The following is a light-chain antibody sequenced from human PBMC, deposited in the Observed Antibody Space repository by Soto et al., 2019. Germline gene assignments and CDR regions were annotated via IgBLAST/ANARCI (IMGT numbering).Light chain of an antibody. CDR2: DVT. CDR3: SSSAGNATWV. Sequence: QSALTQPPSVSGSPGQSITISCTGTNSDVGNYNHVSWYQQHPGKAPKLMMYDVTKRPSGVANRFSGSKSGNTASLTVSGAQDEDEYDYCCSSSAGNATWVFGGGTKLTVL. J-gene: IGLJ3*02. V-gene: IGLV2-23*02. CDR1: NSDVGNYNH.